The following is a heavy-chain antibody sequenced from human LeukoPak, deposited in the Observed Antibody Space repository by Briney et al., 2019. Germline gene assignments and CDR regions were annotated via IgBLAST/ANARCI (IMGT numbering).Heavy chain of an antibody. CDR2: ITSSGGST. CDR3: AKREAPGDYYYYYGMDV. CDR1: GFTFSSYA. D-gene: IGHD6-13*01. V-gene: IGHV3-23*01. J-gene: IGHJ6*02. Sequence: GESLRLSCAASGFTFSSYAMSWVRQAPGKGLEWVSGITSSGGSTYYADSVKGRFTISRDNSKNTLYLQMNSLTAEDTAVYYCAKREAPGDYYYYYGMDVWGQGTTVTVSS.